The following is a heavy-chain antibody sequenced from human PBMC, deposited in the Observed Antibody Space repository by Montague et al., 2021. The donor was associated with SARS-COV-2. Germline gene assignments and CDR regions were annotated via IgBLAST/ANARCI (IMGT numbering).Heavy chain of an antibody. J-gene: IGHJ6*02. CDR1: GFTFSSYG. CDR3: AKDQGDCSSSRCFRGWTYYYYGMDV. D-gene: IGHD2-2*01. CDR2: ISYDGSNK. V-gene: IGHV3-30*18. Sequence: SLRLSCAASGFTFSSYGIHWVRQAPGKGLEWVAVISYDGSNKHYADSVKGRFTISGDNSENTLYLQMNSLRAEDTAVYYCAKDQGDCSSSRCFRGWTYYYYGMDVWGQGTTVTVSS.